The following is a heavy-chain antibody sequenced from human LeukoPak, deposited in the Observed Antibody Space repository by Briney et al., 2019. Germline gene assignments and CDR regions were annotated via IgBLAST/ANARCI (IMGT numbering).Heavy chain of an antibody. D-gene: IGHD6-13*01. CDR2: ISRGGSA. J-gene: IGHJ6*03. CDR3: ARYSGSRWYGDLYYYYYMDV. V-gene: IGHV4-59*01. Sequence: PSETLSLTCTVSGGSISSYYWSWIRQPSAKGLEWIGYISRGGSAHYNPSLKSRVTMSIDTSKNHFSLRLTSVTAADTAMYYCARYSGSRWYGDLYYYYYMDVWGKGTTVTVSS. CDR1: GGSISSYY.